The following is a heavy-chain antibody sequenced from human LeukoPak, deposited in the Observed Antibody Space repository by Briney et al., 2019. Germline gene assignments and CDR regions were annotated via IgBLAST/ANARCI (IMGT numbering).Heavy chain of an antibody. Sequence: PGGSLRLSCAASGFTLSTYWMHWVRQAPGKGLGWVSRINGDGSSTTYADSVKGRFTISRDNAKNTLYLQMNSLRAEDTAVYYCARGLAARGATMDVWGKGTTVTVSS. J-gene: IGHJ6*03. CDR1: GFTLSTYW. D-gene: IGHD5-12*01. CDR3: ARGLAARGATMDV. CDR2: INGDGSST. V-gene: IGHV3-74*01.